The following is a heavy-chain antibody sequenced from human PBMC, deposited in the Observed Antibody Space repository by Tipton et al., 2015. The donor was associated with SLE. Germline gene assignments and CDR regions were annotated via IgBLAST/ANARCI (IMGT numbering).Heavy chain of an antibody. D-gene: IGHD3-10*01. Sequence: GSLRLSCAASGFTFSSYSMNWVRQAPGKGLEWVSSIGSSSSYIYYADSVKGRFTISRDNSKNTLYLQMNSLRAEDTAVYFCAWDQGVRAPPDYWGQGTLVTVSS. V-gene: IGHV3-21*01. CDR1: GFTFSSYS. CDR2: IGSSSSYI. J-gene: IGHJ4*02. CDR3: AWDQGVRAPPDY.